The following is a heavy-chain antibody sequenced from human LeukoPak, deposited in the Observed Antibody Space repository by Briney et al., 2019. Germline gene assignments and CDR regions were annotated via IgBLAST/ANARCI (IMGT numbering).Heavy chain of an antibody. CDR3: ARRTTGTGPFDY. D-gene: IGHD1-1*01. Sequence: SETLSLTCTVSGGSISSYYWSWIRQPPGKGLEWIAYIYYRGSTNYNPSLKSRVTVSVDTSKNQFSLKLSSVTAADTAVYYCARRTTGTGPFDYWGQGTLVTVSS. J-gene: IGHJ4*02. CDR1: GGSISSYY. CDR2: IYYRGST. V-gene: IGHV4-59*08.